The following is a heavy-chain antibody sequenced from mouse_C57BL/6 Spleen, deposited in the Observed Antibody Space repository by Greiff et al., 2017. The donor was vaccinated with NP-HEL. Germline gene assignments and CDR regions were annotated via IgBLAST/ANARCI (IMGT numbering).Heavy chain of an antibody. CDR1: GYSFTGYF. CDR3: ASYYGSIYADYYAMDY. CDR2: INPYNGDT. V-gene: IGHV1-20*01. J-gene: IGHJ4*01. D-gene: IGHD1-1*01. Sequence: VQLKQSGPELVKPGDSVKISCKASGYSFTGYFMNWVMQSHGKSLEWIGRINPYNGDTFYNQKFKGKATLTVDKSSSTAHMELRSLTSEDSAVYYCASYYGSIYADYYAMDYWGQGTSVTVSS.